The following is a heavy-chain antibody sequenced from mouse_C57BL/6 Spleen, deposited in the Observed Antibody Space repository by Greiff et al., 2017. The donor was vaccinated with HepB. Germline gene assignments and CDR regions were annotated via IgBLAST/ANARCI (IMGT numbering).Heavy chain of an antibody. D-gene: IGHD2-4*01. J-gene: IGHJ4*01. CDR1: GYTFTSYW. CDR2: IHPNSGST. Sequence: QVQLQQPGAELVKPGASVKLSCKASGYTFTSYWMHWVKQRPGQGLEWIGMIHPNSGSTNYNEKFKSKATLTVDKSSSTAYMQLSSLTSEDSAVYYCARHYDYLDAMDYWGQGTSVTVSS. CDR3: ARHYDYLDAMDY. V-gene: IGHV1-64*01.